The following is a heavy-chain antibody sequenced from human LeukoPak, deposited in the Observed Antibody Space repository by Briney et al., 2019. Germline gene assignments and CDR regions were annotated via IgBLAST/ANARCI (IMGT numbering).Heavy chain of an antibody. CDR3: ARSCRPSYFCYMDV. J-gene: IGHJ6*03. D-gene: IGHD2-21*01. CDR2: ISSNGGST. CDR1: GFTVSSYA. V-gene: IGHV3-64*01. Sequence: SGGSLRLSCAASGFTVSSYAMHWVRQAPGKGLEYVSAISSNGGSTYYANSVKGRFTISRDNSKNTLYLQMGSLRAEDMAVYYCARSCRPSYFCYMDVWGKGTTVTVSS.